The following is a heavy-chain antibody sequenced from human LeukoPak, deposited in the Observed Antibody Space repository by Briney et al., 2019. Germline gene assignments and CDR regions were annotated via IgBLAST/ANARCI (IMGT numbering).Heavy chain of an antibody. J-gene: IGHJ4*02. V-gene: IGHV3-7*03. CDR1: GFTVSSNY. D-gene: IGHD3-16*01. CDR2: IKQDGSEK. Sequence: PGGSLRLSCAASGFTVSSNYMSWVRQAPGKGLEWVANIKQDGSEKYYVDSVKGRFTISRDNAKNSLYLQMNSLRAEDTAVYYCARVARQGGIGFDYWGQGTLVTVSS. CDR3: ARVARQGGIGFDY.